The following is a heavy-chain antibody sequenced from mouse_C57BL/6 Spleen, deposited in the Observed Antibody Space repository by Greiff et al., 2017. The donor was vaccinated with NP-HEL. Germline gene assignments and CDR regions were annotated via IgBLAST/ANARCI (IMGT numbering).Heavy chain of an antibody. J-gene: IGHJ2*01. CDR2: IDPSDSET. CDR1: GYTFTSYW. D-gene: IGHD1-1*01. V-gene: IGHV1-52*01. CDR3: ARGPFITAVVAEIDY. Sequence: VQLQQPGAELVRPGSSVKLSCTASGYTFTSYWMHWVKQRPKQGLEWIGNIDPSDSETHYNPKFKDKATLTVDKSSSTAYMQLSSLTSEDSAVYYCARGPFITAVVAEIDYWGQGTTLTVSS.